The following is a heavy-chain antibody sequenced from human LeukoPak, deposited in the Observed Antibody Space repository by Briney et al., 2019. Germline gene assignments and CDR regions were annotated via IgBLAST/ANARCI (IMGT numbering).Heavy chain of an antibody. CDR3: VREYCSSTSCSPPFDY. CDR1: GFTFSSYA. J-gene: IGHJ4*02. Sequence: GGSLRLSCAASGFTFSSYAMHWVRQAPGKGLEWVAVISYDGSNKYYADSVKGRFTISRDNSKNTLCLQMNSLRAEDTAVYYCVREYCSSTSCSPPFDYWGQGTLVTVSS. V-gene: IGHV3-30-3*01. D-gene: IGHD2-2*01. CDR2: ISYDGSNK.